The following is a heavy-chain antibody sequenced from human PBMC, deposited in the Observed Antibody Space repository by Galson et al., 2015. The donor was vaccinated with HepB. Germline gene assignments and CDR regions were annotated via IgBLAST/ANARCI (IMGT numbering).Heavy chain of an antibody. CDR2: ISYDGGDK. Sequence: SLRLSCAASGFTISSSAMHWVRQAPGKGLEWVAVISYDGGDKNYADSVKGRFTISRDNSKNTLYLQMNSLRTEDTAAYYCVHSTGYYPTPPDYWGQGTLVIVSS. V-gene: IGHV3-30-3*01. CDR1: GFTISSSA. J-gene: IGHJ4*02. CDR3: VHSTGYYPTPPDY. D-gene: IGHD3-22*01.